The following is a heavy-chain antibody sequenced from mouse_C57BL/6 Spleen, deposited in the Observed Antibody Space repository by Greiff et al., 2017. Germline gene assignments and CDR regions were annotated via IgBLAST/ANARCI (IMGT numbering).Heavy chain of an antibody. Sequence: QVQLQQPGAELVRPGSSVKLSCKASGYTFTSYWMDWVKQRPGQGLEWIGNIYPSDSETHYNQKFKDKATLTVDKSSSTAYMRLSSLTSEDSAVYYCARFGDYETYWGQGTLVTVSA. V-gene: IGHV1-61*01. D-gene: IGHD2-4*01. CDR3: ARFGDYETY. CDR1: GYTFTSYW. CDR2: IYPSDSET. J-gene: IGHJ3*01.